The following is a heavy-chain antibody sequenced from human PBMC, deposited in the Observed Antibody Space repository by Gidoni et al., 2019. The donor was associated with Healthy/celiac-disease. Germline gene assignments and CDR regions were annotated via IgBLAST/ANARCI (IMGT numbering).Heavy chain of an antibody. CDR1: GFTVSSNY. CDR3: ARETYYYDSSGYWTLNRDAFDI. Sequence: EVQLVESGGGLVQPGGFLRLSCAASGFTVSSNYMSWVRQAPGKGLEWVSVIYSGGSTHYADSVKGRFTISRDNSKNTLYLQMNSLRAEDTAVYYCARETYYYDSSGYWTLNRDAFDIWGQGTMVTVSS. V-gene: IGHV3-66*01. J-gene: IGHJ3*02. CDR2: IYSGGST. D-gene: IGHD3-22*01.